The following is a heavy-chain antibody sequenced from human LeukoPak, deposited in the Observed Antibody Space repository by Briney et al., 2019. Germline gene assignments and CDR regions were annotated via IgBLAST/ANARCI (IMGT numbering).Heavy chain of an antibody. CDR3: ARAGDSSGYYFDY. CDR2: ISGSGGST. J-gene: IGHJ4*02. CDR1: GFTFSSYA. Sequence: GGSLRLSCAASGFTFSSYAMSWVRQAPRKGLEWVSAISGSGGSTYYADSVKGRFTISRDNSKNTLYLQMNSLRAEDTAVYYCARAGDSSGYYFDYWGQGTLVTVSS. D-gene: IGHD3-22*01. V-gene: IGHV3-23*01.